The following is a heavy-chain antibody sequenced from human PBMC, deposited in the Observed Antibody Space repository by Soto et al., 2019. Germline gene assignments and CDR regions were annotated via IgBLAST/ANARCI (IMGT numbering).Heavy chain of an antibody. CDR3: ARVFSDSSSFFDP. V-gene: IGHV4-31*03. CDR2: IYYSGST. CDR1: GGSISSGNYY. D-gene: IGHD6-13*01. J-gene: IGHJ5*02. Sequence: QVQLQESGPGLVKPSQTLSLTCTVSGGSISSGNYYWSWIRQHPGKGLEWIGSIYYSGSTSYNPSLKSRVTISVDTSKNHFSLKLSSVTAADTAVYYCARVFSDSSSFFDPWGQVTLVTVSS.